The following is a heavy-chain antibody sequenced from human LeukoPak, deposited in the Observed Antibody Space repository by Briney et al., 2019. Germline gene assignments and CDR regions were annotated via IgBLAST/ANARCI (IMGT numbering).Heavy chain of an antibody. CDR3: ARGPPRIAMVTVCYFDY. Sequence: GGSLRLSCAASGFTFSSYSMNWVRQAPGKGLEWVSYISSSSSTIYYADSVKGRFTISRDNAKNSLYLQMNSLRAEDTAVYYCARGPPRIAMVTVCYFDYWGQGTLVTVSS. CDR2: ISSSSSTI. V-gene: IGHV3-48*01. D-gene: IGHD5-18*01. CDR1: GFTFSSYS. J-gene: IGHJ4*02.